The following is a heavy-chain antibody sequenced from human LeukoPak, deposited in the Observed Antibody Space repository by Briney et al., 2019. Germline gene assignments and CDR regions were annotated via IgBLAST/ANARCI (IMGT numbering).Heavy chain of an antibody. CDR1: GGSISSYH. CDR2: IYYSGST. V-gene: IGHV4-59*12. J-gene: IGHJ4*02. D-gene: IGHD2-15*01. CDR3: ARGLTRSWQLKSYFDY. Sequence: SETLSLTCTVSGGSISSYHWSWIRQPPGKGLEWIGYIYYSGSTNYNPSLKSRVTISVDTSKNQFSLKLSSVTAADTAVYYCARGLTRSWQLKSYFDYWGQGTLVTVSS.